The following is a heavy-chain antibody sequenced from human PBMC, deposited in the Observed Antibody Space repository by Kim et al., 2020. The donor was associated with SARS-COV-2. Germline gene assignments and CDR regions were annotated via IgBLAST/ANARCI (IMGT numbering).Heavy chain of an antibody. J-gene: IGHJ3*02. CDR3: ARDGVSNRAFDI. D-gene: IGHD4-4*01. V-gene: IGHV3-66*01. CDR1: GFTVSSNY. CDR2: IYSGGST. Sequence: GGSLRRSCAASGFTVSSNYMSWVRQAPGKGLEWVSVIYSGGSTYYADSVKGRFTISRDNSKNTLYLQMNSLRAEDTAVYYCARDGVSNRAFDIWGQGTMVTVSS.